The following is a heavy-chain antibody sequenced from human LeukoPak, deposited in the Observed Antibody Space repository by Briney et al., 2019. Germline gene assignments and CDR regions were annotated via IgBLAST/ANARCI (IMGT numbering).Heavy chain of an antibody. CDR3: AKDRYYYDSSGSIYFDY. V-gene: IGHV3-30*18. Sequence: PGGSLRLSCAASGFTFSSYGMHWVRQAPGKGLEWVAVISYDGSNKYYADSVKGRFTISRDNSKYTLYLQMNSLRAEDTAVYYCAKDRYYYDSSGSIYFDYWGQGTLVTVSS. CDR1: GFTFSSYG. J-gene: IGHJ4*02. CDR2: ISYDGSNK. D-gene: IGHD3-22*01.